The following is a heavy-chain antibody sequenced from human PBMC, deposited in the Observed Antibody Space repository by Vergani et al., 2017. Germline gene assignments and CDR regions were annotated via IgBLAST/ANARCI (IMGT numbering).Heavy chain of an antibody. D-gene: IGHD6-6*01. V-gene: IGHV4-59*01. Sequence: QVQLQESGPGLVKPSETLSLTCTVSGGSISSYYWSWIRQPPGKGLEWIWYIYYSGSTKYNPSLKSRVTISVDTSKNQFSLKLSSVTAADTAVYYCARGGIAARPYYYYYYMDVWGKGTTVTVSS. CDR2: IYYSGST. CDR3: ARGGIAARPYYYYYYMDV. CDR1: GGSISSYY. J-gene: IGHJ6*03.